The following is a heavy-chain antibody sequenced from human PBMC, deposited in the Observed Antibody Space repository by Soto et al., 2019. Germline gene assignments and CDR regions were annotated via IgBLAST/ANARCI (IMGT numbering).Heavy chain of an antibody. CDR1: GYTFTSYY. Sequence: ASVKVSCKASGYTFTSYYMHWVRQAPGQGLEWMGIINPSGGSTSYAQKFQGRVTMTRDTSTSTVYMELSSLRPEDTAVYYCAGAAAGNFDYWGQGTLVTVSS. J-gene: IGHJ4*02. V-gene: IGHV1-46*01. D-gene: IGHD6-13*01. CDR3: AGAAAGNFDY. CDR2: INPSGGST.